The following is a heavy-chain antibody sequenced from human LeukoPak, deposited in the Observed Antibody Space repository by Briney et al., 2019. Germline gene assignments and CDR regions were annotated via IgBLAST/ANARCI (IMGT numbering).Heavy chain of an antibody. D-gene: IGHD1-26*01. CDR1: GFTFNNYN. CDR2: ISYSSSYI. J-gene: IGHJ4*02. Sequence: GGSLRLSCAASGFTFNNYNMNWVRQAPGKGLEWVSYISYSSSYIYYADSVKGRFTISRDSAKNSLYLQMNSLRAEDMAVYCCARDSGSYSCWGQGTLVTVSS. V-gene: IGHV3-21*01. CDR3: ARDSGSYSC.